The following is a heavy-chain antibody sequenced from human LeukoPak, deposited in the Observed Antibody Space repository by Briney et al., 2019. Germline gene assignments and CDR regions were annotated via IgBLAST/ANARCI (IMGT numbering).Heavy chain of an antibody. CDR2: ISSSGSTI. CDR3: ARRKDSSGPPGNWFDP. Sequence: GGSLRLSCAASGFTVGSNYMSWIRQAPGKGLEWVSYISSSGSTIYYADSVKGRFTISRDNAKNSLYLQMNSLRAEDTAVYYCARRKDSSGPPGNWFDPWGQGTLVTVSS. CDR1: GFTVGSNY. D-gene: IGHD6-19*01. J-gene: IGHJ5*02. V-gene: IGHV3-11*01.